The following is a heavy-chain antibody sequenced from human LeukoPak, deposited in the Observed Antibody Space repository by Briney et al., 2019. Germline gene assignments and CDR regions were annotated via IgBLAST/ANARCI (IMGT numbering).Heavy chain of an antibody. J-gene: IGHJ4*02. CDR1: RFTFSTYW. D-gene: IGHD6-19*01. Sequence: GESLKISCAASRFTFSTYWMSWVRQAPGKGLEWVANIKQDGSEKYYVDSVKGRFTISRDNAKNSLFLQMNSLRAEDTAVYYCARGYDSGLDYWGQGTLVTVSP. V-gene: IGHV3-7*01. CDR3: ARGYDSGLDY. CDR2: IKQDGSEK.